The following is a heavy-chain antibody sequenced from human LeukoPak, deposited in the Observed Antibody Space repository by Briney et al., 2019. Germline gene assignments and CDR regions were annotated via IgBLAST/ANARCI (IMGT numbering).Heavy chain of an antibody. CDR1: GGSISSYY. V-gene: IGHV4-59*01. J-gene: IGHJ3*01. D-gene: IGHD3-22*01. Sequence: PSETLSLTCTVSGGSISSYYWSWIRQPPGKGLEDIGFIYYSGSANYNPSLRSRVTIPVDTSKNQFSLRLNSVTAADTAVYYCARFDISGYRAFDFWGQGTMVTVSS. CDR3: ARFDISGYRAFDF. CDR2: IYYSGSA.